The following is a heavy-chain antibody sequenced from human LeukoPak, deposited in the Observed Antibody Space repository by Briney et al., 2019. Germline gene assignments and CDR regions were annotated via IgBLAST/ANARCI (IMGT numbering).Heavy chain of an antibody. Sequence: GGSLRLSCAASGFTFSTYSMNWVRQAPGKGLEWVSSISGSSIYIYYADSVKGRFTISRDNAKNSLYLQMNSLRAEDTAVYYCARGPLRIQLGMLDYWGQGTLVTVSS. V-gene: IGHV3-21*01. CDR3: ARGPLRIQLGMLDY. CDR1: GFTFSTYS. CDR2: ISGSSIYI. J-gene: IGHJ4*02. D-gene: IGHD5-18*01.